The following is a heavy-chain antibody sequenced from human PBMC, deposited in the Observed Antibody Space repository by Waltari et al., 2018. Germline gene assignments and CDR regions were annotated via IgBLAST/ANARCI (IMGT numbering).Heavy chain of an antibody. CDR2: IYHSGSP. Sequence: QVQLQESGPGLVKPSETLSLTCAVSGYSISSGYYWGWIRQPPGKGLEWIGSIYHSGSPYYNPSLKSRVTISVATSKNQFSLKLSSVTAADTAVYYCARHEDIVVVVAATSRHYFDYWGQGTLVTVSS. CDR1: GYSISSGYY. CDR3: ARHEDIVVVVAATSRHYFDY. J-gene: IGHJ4*02. D-gene: IGHD2-15*01. V-gene: IGHV4-38-2*01.